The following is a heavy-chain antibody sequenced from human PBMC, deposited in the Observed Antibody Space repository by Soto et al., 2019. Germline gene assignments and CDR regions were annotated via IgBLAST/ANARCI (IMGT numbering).Heavy chain of an antibody. D-gene: IGHD3-22*01. CDR1: GFTFSSYA. CDR3: AKVADSSGYYYPHWYFDL. CDR2: ISGSGGST. V-gene: IGHV3-23*01. J-gene: IGHJ2*01. Sequence: GGSLRLSCAASGFTFSSYAMSWVRQAPGKGLEWVSAISGSGGSTYYADSVKGRFTISRDNSKNTLYLQMNSLRAEDTAVYYCAKVADSSGYYYPHWYFDLWGRGTLVTLSS.